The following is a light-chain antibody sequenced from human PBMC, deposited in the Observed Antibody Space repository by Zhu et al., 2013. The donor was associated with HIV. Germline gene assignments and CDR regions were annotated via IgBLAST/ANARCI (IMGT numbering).Light chain of an antibody. J-gene: IGLJ2*01. V-gene: IGLV1-40*01. Sequence: QSVLTQPPSVSGAPGQRVTISCTGSSSNIGAGYDVHWYQQLPGTAPKVLIYGNNNRPSGVPDRFSGSKSGTSASLAVTGLQAEDEGDYYCASYTSSTTLVFGGGTKVTVL. CDR1: SSNIGAGYD. CDR2: GNN. CDR3: ASYTSSTTLV.